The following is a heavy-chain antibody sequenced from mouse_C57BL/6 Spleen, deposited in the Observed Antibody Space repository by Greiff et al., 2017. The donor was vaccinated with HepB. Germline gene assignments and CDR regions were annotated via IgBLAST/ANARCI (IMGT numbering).Heavy chain of an antibody. CDR3: ARDNYGSSGYFDY. CDR2: INPDNGGT. D-gene: IGHD1-1*01. V-gene: IGHV1-26*01. Sequence: EVQLQQSGPELVKPGASVKISCKASGYTFTDYYMNWVKQSHGKSLEWIGDINPDNGGTGYNQKFKGKATLTVDKSSSTAYMELRSLTSADSAVYYCARDNYGSSGYFDYWGQGTTLTVSS. CDR1: GYTFTDYY. J-gene: IGHJ2*01.